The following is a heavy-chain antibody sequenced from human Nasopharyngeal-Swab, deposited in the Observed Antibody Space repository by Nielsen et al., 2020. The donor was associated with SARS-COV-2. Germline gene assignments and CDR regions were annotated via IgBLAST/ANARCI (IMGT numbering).Heavy chain of an antibody. D-gene: IGHD4-17*01. V-gene: IGHV3-7*01. Sequence: VCQPPRKGLEWVANIKQDGSEKYYVDSVKGRFTISRDNAKNSLYLQMNSLRVEDTAVYYCARESRDDYGDYPLLYYYFYGMDVWGQGTTVTVSS. CDR2: IKQDGSEK. CDR3: ARESRDDYGDYPLLYYYFYGMDV. J-gene: IGHJ6*02.